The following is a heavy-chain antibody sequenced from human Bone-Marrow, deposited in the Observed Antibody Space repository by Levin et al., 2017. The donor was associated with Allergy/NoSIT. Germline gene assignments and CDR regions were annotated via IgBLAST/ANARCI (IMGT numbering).Heavy chain of an antibody. Sequence: GESLKISCQTSGYPFTNNWIGWVRQMPGKGLEWMGIIYPVDSDARYSPSFQGQVTFSADKSINTAFLQWSTLRASDTAMYYCARLTHPVAGTIDYWGQGTLVTVSS. CDR1: GYPFTNNW. V-gene: IGHV5-51*01. CDR3: ARLTHPVAGTIDY. CDR2: IYPVDSDA. D-gene: IGHD6-19*01. J-gene: IGHJ4*02.